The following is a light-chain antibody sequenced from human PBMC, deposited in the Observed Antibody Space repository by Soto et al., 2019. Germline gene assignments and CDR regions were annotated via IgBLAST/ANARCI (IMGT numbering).Light chain of an antibody. Sequence: EIVSAQSPDTLSVYPGERATLSCRASQSISRTLAWYQQKSGQPPRLLIYDASTRATGFPARFSGSGSGTEFTLTISSLQSEDFAVYYCQQYNNWPLTFGGGTKVDIK. V-gene: IGKV3D-15*01. J-gene: IGKJ4*01. CDR2: DAS. CDR1: QSISRT. CDR3: QQYNNWPLT.